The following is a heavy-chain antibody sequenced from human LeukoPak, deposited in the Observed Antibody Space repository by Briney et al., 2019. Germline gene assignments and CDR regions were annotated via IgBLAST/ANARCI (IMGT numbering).Heavy chain of an antibody. D-gene: IGHD1-26*01. CDR3: ARDLRGSNAY. CDR2: ISSNGGST. V-gene: IGHV3-64*01. CDR1: GFTFSSYA. J-gene: IGHJ4*02. Sequence: GSLRLSCAASGFTFSSYAMHLVRQAPGKGLEYVSGISSNGGSTNYANSVKGRFTISRDNSKNTLYLQMGSLRVEDMAVYYCARDLRGSNAYWGQGTLVTVSS.